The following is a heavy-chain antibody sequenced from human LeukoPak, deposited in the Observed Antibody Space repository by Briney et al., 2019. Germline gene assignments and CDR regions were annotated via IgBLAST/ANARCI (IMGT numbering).Heavy chain of an antibody. D-gene: IGHD5-12*01. J-gene: IGHJ5*02. CDR1: GGSISSGGYS. CDR3: ARGRVATPNWFDP. CDR2: IYHSGST. V-gene: IGHV4-30-2*01. Sequence: SQTLSLTCAVSGGSISSGGYSWSWIRQPPGKGLEWIGYIYHSGSTYYNPSLKSRVTISVDRSKNQFFLKLSSVTAADTAVYYCARGRVATPNWFDPWGQGTLVTVSS.